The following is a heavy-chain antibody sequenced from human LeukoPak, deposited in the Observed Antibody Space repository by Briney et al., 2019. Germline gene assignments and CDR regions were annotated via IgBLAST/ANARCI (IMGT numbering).Heavy chain of an antibody. Sequence: GGSLRLSCVGSGFTFHSHAMSEVRQAPEKGLEFVSGIYENGGTTYYADSVKGRFSISRDNSKNTLYLQMDSLRGEDTAVYYCAKDFRIGYSAHFDYWGQGALVTVSS. V-gene: IGHV3-23*01. D-gene: IGHD2-21*01. CDR2: IYENGGTT. CDR3: AKDFRIGYSAHFDY. CDR1: GFTFHSHA. J-gene: IGHJ4*02.